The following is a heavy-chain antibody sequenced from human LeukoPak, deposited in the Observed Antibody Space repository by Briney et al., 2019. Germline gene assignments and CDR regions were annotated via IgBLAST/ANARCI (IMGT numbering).Heavy chain of an antibody. D-gene: IGHD6-6*01. CDR2: IYTSGST. V-gene: IGHV4-4*07. Sequence: SETLSLTCTVSGGSISSYYWSWIRQPAGKGLEWIGRIYTSGSTNYNPSLKSRVTMSVDTSKNKFSLKLSSVPAADTAVYYCARDGAPPGSSSPYNWFDPWGQGTLVTVSS. J-gene: IGHJ5*02. CDR1: GGSISSYY. CDR3: ARDGAPPGSSSPYNWFDP.